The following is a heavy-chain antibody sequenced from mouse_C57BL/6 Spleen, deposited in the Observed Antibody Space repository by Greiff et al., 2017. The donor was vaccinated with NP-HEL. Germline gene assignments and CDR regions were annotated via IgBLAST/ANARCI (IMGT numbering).Heavy chain of an antibody. V-gene: IGHV1-15*01. D-gene: IGHD2-4*01. J-gene: IGHJ3*01. Sequence: QVQLKQSGAELVRPGASVTLSCKASGYTFTDYEMHWVKQTPVHGLEWIGAIDPETGGTAYNQKFKGKAILTADKSSSTAYMELRSLTSEDSAVYYCTRNYYDYGAWFAYWGQGTLVTVSA. CDR1: GYTFTDYE. CDR2: IDPETGGT. CDR3: TRNYYDYGAWFAY.